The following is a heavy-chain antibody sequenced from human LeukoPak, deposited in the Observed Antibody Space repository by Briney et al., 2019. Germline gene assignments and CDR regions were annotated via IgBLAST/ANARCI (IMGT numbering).Heavy chain of an antibody. CDR1: GGSISSSSYY. V-gene: IGHV4-39*01. D-gene: IGHD3-22*01. CDR2: IYYSGST. CDR3: ARHFSGDYDSSGGVDY. Sequence: SETLSLTCTVSGGSISSSSYYWGWIRQPPGKGLEWIGSIYYSGSTYYNPSLKSRVTISVDTSKNQFSLKLSSVTAADTAVYYCARHFSGDYDSSGGVDYWGQGTLVTVSS. J-gene: IGHJ4*02.